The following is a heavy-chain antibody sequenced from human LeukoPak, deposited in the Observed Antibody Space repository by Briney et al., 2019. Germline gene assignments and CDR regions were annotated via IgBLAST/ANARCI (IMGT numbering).Heavy chain of an antibody. J-gene: IGHJ4*02. Sequence: PGGSLRLSCAASGFTFSSYAMSWVRQAPGKGLEWVSATSGSGGSTYYADSVKGRFTISRDNSKNTLYLQMNSLRAEDTAVYYCAKLVVVRGYFDYWGQGTLVTVSS. D-gene: IGHD3-22*01. CDR1: GFTFSSYA. V-gene: IGHV3-23*01. CDR2: TSGSGGST. CDR3: AKLVVVRGYFDY.